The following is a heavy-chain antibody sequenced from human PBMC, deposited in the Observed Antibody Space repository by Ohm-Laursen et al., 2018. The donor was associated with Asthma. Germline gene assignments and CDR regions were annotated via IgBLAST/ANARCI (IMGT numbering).Heavy chain of an antibody. Sequence: SLRLSCSASGFTFSSYGMHWVRQAPGKGLEWVAVISYDGRNKYYADSVKGRFTISRDNSKNTLYLQMNSLRAEDTAVYYCARSDCSGGSCYSRDYYYYGMDVWGQGTTVTVSS. CDR1: GFTFSSYG. V-gene: IGHV3-30*03. D-gene: IGHD2-15*01. CDR2: ISYDGRNK. J-gene: IGHJ6*02. CDR3: ARSDCSGGSCYSRDYYYYGMDV.